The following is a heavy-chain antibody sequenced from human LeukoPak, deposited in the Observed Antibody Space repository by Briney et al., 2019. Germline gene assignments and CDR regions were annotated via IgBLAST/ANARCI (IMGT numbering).Heavy chain of an antibody. V-gene: IGHV4-39*07. Sequence: SETLSLTCTVSGGSISSSSYYWGWIRQPPGKGLEWIGSIYYSGSTYYNPSLESRLTISVDTSKNQFSLRLSSVTAADTAVYYCASEPNVWLGEDVLGSWGQGTLVTVSS. CDR3: ASEPNVWLGEDVLGS. D-gene: IGHD3-10*01. CDR2: IYYSGST. J-gene: IGHJ5*01. CDR1: GGSISSSSYY.